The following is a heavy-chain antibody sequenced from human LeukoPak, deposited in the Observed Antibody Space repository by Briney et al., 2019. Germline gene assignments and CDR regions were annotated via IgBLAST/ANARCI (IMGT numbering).Heavy chain of an antibody. Sequence: SETLSLTCAVYGGSFSGYYWSWIRQPPGKGLEWIGEINHSGSTNYNPSLKSRVTISVDTSKNQFSLKLGSVTAADTAVYYCATAGGKAAAAIDYWGQGTLVTVSS. V-gene: IGHV4-34*01. CDR2: INHSGST. J-gene: IGHJ4*02. CDR3: ATAGGKAAAAIDY. CDR1: GGSFSGYY. D-gene: IGHD6-13*01.